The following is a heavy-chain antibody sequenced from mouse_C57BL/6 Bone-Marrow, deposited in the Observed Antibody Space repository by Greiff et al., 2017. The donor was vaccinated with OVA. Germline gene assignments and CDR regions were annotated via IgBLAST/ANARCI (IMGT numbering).Heavy chain of an antibody. CDR3: ARGGYDYDGDLYFDV. D-gene: IGHD2-4*01. CDR2: ILPSIGRT. Sequence: QVQLKESGSELRSPGSSVKLSCKDFASEVFPIAYMSWVRQKPGHGFEWIGGILPSIGRTIYGEKFEDKATLDADTLSNTAYLELNSLTSEDSAIYYCARGGYDYDGDLYFDVWGTGTTVTVSS. V-gene: IGHV15-2*01. CDR1: ASEVFPIAY. J-gene: IGHJ1*03.